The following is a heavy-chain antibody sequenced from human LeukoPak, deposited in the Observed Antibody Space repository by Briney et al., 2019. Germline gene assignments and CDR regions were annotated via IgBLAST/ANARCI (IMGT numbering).Heavy chain of an antibody. CDR3: ARHAYCGGDCFGGAFEI. J-gene: IGHJ3*02. V-gene: IGHV4-59*08. Sequence: SETLSLTCTVSGGSISRYYWSWIRQPPGRGLEWIGYIYYSGSTSYNPSLKSRVTISLDTSKHQFSLKLNSVTAADTAVYYCARHAYCGGDCFGGAFEIWGQGTMVTVSS. CDR2: IYYSGST. D-gene: IGHD2-21*02. CDR1: GGSISRYY.